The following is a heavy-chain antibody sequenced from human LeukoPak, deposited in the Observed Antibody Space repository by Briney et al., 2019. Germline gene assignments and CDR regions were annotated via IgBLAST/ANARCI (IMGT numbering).Heavy chain of an antibody. V-gene: IGHV3-30*02. CDR3: ARDRPRPGYDSSGYYYSDYFDY. Sequence: GGSLRLSCAASGFTFSSYGMHWVRQAPGKGLEWVAFIRYDGSNKYYADSVKGRFTISRDNAKNSLYLQMNSLRAEDTAVYYCARDRPRPGYDSSGYYYSDYFDYWGQGTLVTVSS. CDR1: GFTFSSYG. D-gene: IGHD3-22*01. J-gene: IGHJ4*02. CDR2: IRYDGSNK.